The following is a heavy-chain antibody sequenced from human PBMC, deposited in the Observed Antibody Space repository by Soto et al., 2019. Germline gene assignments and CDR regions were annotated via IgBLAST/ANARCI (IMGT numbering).Heavy chain of an antibody. V-gene: IGHV3-23*01. CDR3: AKDQEENYDFWSGHDYYGMDV. CDR1: GFTFSSYA. Sequence: GGSLSLSCAASGFTFSSYAMSWVRQAPGKGLEWVSAISGSGGSTYYADSVKGRFTISRDNSKNTLYLQMNSLRAEDTAVYYCAKDQEENYDFWSGHDYYGMDVWGQGTTVTVSS. CDR2: ISGSGGST. J-gene: IGHJ6*02. D-gene: IGHD3-3*01.